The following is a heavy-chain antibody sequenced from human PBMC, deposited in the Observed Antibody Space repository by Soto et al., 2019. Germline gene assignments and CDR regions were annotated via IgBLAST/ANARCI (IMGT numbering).Heavy chain of an antibody. J-gene: IGHJ4*02. CDR2: IYNSGST. CDR1: GGSISSYY. D-gene: IGHD3-10*01. CDR3: ARRVKYDSGRRPAYFFDY. Sequence: SETLSLTCTLSGGSISSYYWSWIRQPPGKGLEWIGYIYNSGSTNYNPSLKSRVTISVDTSKNQFSLKLRSVMGADTGVYYCARRVKYDSGRRPAYFFDYWGQGTLVTVSS. V-gene: IGHV4-59*01.